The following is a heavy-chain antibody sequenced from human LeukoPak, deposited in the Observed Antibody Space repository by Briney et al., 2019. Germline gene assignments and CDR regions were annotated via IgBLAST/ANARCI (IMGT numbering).Heavy chain of an antibody. CDR2: ISGGTT. Sequence: GGSLRLSCAASGFTISSYGMSCVRQAPGKGLEWVSSISGGTTYYADSVKGRFTISRDNSKNIVSLQMNSLRAEDTAVYYCAKSVYGSGNYWGQGTLVTVSS. CDR1: GFTISSYG. V-gene: IGHV3-23*01. J-gene: IGHJ4*02. D-gene: IGHD3-10*01. CDR3: AKSVYGSGNY.